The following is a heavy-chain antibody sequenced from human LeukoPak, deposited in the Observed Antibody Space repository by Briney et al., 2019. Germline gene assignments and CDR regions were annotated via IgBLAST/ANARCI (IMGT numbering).Heavy chain of an antibody. Sequence: SETLSLTCSVSGVSIRSSTFYWGWIRQPPGRGLDWFGSFYYGGNTYYNPSLKSRVTISLDTSKNQFSLRLSSVTAADTAVYYCAREGQWLPDWFDPWGQGTLVTVSS. CDR2: FYYGGNT. V-gene: IGHV4-39*07. CDR1: GVSIRSSTFY. D-gene: IGHD6-19*01. CDR3: AREGQWLPDWFDP. J-gene: IGHJ5*02.